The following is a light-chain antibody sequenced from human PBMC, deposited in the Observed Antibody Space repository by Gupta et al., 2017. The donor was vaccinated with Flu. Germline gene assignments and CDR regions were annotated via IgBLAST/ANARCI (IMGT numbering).Light chain of an antibody. CDR1: HNVYTS. V-gene: IGKV1-5*01. J-gene: IGKJ4*01. Sequence: DVQMAQPPSRLSASLGSRVTITCRASHNVYTSLAWYQQKPGKAPTLLISEASKLGNGVPSRFSGSGSGTEFTLTISSLQPGDSAAYYCQQYRSRVLSFGGGTKVEV. CDR3: QQYRSRVLS. CDR2: EAS.